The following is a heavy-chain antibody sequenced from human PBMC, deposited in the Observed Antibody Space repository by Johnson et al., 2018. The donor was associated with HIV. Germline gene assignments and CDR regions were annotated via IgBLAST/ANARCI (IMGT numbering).Heavy chain of an antibody. CDR1: GFPFSSYW. Sequence: MQLVESGGGLVQPGGSLRLSCAASGFPFSSYWMSWVRQAPGKGLEWVANITQDGSEKYYVDSVKGRFTISRDNAKNSLYLQMYSLIAEDTAVYYCASSWGNAFDIWGQGTMVTVSS. CDR3: ASSWGNAFDI. CDR2: ITQDGSEK. J-gene: IGHJ3*02. V-gene: IGHV3-7*01. D-gene: IGHD7-27*01.